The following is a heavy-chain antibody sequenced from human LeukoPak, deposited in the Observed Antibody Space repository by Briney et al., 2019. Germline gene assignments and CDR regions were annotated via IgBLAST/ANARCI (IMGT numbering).Heavy chain of an antibody. CDR1: GGSISSSNW. J-gene: IGHJ4*02. D-gene: IGHD3-10*01. Sequence: QPSGTLSLTCAVSGGSISSSNWWSWIRQHPGKGLEWIGYIYYSGSTYYNPSLKSRVTISVDTSKNQFSLKLSSVTAADTAVYYCARVRTMVRGPFDYWGQGTLVTVSS. CDR2: IYYSGST. CDR3: ARVRTMVRGPFDY. V-gene: IGHV4-31*11.